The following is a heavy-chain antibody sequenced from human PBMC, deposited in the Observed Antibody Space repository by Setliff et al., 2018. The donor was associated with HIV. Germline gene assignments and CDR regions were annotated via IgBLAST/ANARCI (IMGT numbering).Heavy chain of an antibody. J-gene: IGHJ4*02. Sequence: SETLSLTCAVSGGSISSSNWWSWVRQPPGKGLEWIGEIYYSSNTYYNPSLKSRVTISVDTSKNQFSLKLSSVTAADTAVYYCAIRSRLGGSSNYLDFWGQGTLVTVSS. CDR3: AIRSRLGGSSNYLDF. D-gene: IGHD1-26*01. CDR1: GGSISSSNW. CDR2: IYYSSNT. V-gene: IGHV4-4*02.